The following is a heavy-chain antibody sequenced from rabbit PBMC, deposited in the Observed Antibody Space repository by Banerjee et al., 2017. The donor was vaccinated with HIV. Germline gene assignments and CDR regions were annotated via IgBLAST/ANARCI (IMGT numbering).Heavy chain of an antibody. CDR1: GIDFSSYYY. CDR2: IYTGDGDT. CDR3: ARSNSIYYVYSL. D-gene: IGHD8-1*01. J-gene: IGHJ4*01. V-gene: IGHV1S40*01. Sequence: QSLEESGGDLVKPGASLTLTCTASGIDFSSYYYMCWVRQAPGKGLEWIACIYTGDGDTDYASWAKGRFTISKTSTTVTLQMTSLTAADTATYFCARSNSIYYVYSLWGQGTLVTVS.